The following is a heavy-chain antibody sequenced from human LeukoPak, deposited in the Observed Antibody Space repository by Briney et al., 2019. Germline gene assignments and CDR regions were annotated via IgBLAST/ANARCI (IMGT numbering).Heavy chain of an antibody. CDR1: GFTFNSYA. CDR2: ISHDGSNI. V-gene: IGHV3-30-3*01. J-gene: IGHJ6*02. CDR3: ATDHRDSSSWYGYLSYYYYYYGMDV. D-gene: IGHD6-13*01. Sequence: GGSLRLSCAASGFTFNSYAMHWVRQAPGKGLEWVAVISHDGSNIYYADSVKGRFTISRDNSKNMLYLQMNSLRAEDTAVYYCATDHRDSSSWYGYLSYYYYYYGMDVWGQGTTVTVSS.